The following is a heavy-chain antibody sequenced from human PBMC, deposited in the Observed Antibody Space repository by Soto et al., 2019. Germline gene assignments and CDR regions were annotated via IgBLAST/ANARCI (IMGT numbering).Heavy chain of an antibody. CDR3: ARADLYCSSTSCYTIAADY. CDR2: INPNSGGT. CDR1: GYPFTGYY. Sequence: WGSVEVSFKASGYPFTGYYVHLARQAPGQGLEWMGWINPNSGGTNYAQKFQGRVTMTRDTSISTAYMELSRLRSDDTAVYYCARADLYCSSTSCYTIAADYWGQGTMVTVSS. J-gene: IGHJ4*02. V-gene: IGHV1-2*02. D-gene: IGHD2-2*02.